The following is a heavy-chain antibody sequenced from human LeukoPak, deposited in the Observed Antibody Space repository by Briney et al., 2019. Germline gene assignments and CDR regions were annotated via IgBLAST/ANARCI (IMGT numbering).Heavy chain of an antibody. CDR3: ARDVYYYDSSGFYYRGTDAFDI. V-gene: IGHV1-69*01. D-gene: IGHD3-22*01. Sequence: GASVKVSCKASGGTFSSYAISWVRQAPGQGLEWMGAITPIFGTANYAQKFQGRVTIIADESTSTAYMELSSLRSEDTAVYYCARDVYYYDSSGFYYRGTDAFDIWGQGTMVTVSS. CDR2: ITPIFGTA. CDR1: GGTFSSYA. J-gene: IGHJ3*02.